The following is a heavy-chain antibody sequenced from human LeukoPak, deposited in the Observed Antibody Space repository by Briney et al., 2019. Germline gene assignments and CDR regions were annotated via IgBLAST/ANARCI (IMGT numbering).Heavy chain of an antibody. CDR1: GGTFISYA. V-gene: IGHV1-69*04. D-gene: IGHD3-22*01. Sequence: SVKVSSKASGGTFISYAISWVRQAPGQGLEWMGRIIPILGITNYAQKFQGRVTITADKSTSTAYMELSSLRSEDTAVYYCASREYDNSNYYLYYFDYWGQGTLVTVSS. CDR3: ASREYDNSNYYLYYFDY. CDR2: IIPILGIT. J-gene: IGHJ4*02.